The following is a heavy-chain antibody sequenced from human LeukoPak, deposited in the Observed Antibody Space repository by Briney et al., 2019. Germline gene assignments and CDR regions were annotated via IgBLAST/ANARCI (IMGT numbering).Heavy chain of an antibody. Sequence: ETLSLTCAVYGGSFSGYYWSWIRQPPGKGLEWVGRIKSKTDGGTTDYAAPVKGRFTISRDDSKNTLYLQMNSPKTEDTAVYYCTLLWEFDYWGQGTLVTVSS. D-gene: IGHD1-26*01. CDR2: IKSKTDGGTT. V-gene: IGHV3-15*01. J-gene: IGHJ4*02. CDR3: TLLWEFDY. CDR1: GGSFSGYY.